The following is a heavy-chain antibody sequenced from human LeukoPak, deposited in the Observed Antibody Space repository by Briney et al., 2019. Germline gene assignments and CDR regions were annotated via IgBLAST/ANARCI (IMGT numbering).Heavy chain of an antibody. V-gene: IGHV1-3*01. CDR1: GYTFTSYA. CDR2: INAGNGNT. J-gene: IGHJ3*02. D-gene: IGHD6-13*01. CDR3: ARGITERLSGQYSSSWYLAFDI. Sequence: ASVKVSCKDSGYTFTSYAMHWVRQAPGQRLEWMGWINAGNGNTKYSQKFQGRVTITRDTSASTAYMELSSLRSEDTAVYYCARGITERLSGQYSSSWYLAFDIWGQGTMVTVSS.